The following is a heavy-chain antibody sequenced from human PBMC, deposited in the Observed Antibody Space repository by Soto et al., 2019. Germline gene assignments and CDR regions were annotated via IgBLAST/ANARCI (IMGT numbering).Heavy chain of an antibody. CDR2: FDPEDGET. V-gene: IGHV1-24*01. Sequence: QVQLVQSGAEVKKPGASVKVSCKVSGYTLTELSMHWVRQAPGKGLEWMGGFDPEDGETIYAQKFQGRVTMTEDTSXXTAYMELSSLRSEDTAVYYCATRISYGDYVNWFDPWGQGTLVTVSS. CDR3: ATRISYGDYVNWFDP. D-gene: IGHD4-17*01. J-gene: IGHJ5*02. CDR1: GYTLTELS.